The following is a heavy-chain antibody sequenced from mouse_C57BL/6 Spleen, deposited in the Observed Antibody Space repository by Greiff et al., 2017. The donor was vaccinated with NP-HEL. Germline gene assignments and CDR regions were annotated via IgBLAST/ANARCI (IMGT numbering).Heavy chain of an antibody. Sequence: VQLQQSGAELVKPGASVKLSCKASGYTFTSYWMQWVKQRPGQGLEWIGEIDPSDSYTNYNQKFKGKATLTVDTSSSTAYMQLSSLTSEDSAVYYCARSAITTAVGGFAYWGQGTLVTVSA. J-gene: IGHJ3*01. V-gene: IGHV1-50*01. CDR3: ARSAITTAVGGFAY. CDR2: IDPSDSYT. CDR1: GYTFTSYW. D-gene: IGHD1-1*01.